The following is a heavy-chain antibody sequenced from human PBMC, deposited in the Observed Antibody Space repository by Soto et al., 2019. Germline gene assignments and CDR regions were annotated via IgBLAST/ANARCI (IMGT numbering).Heavy chain of an antibody. CDR1: GFPFNYYG. J-gene: IGHJ4*02. CDR2: VSKSDYT. V-gene: IGHV3-21*01. D-gene: IGHD2-2*01. CDR3: AREDSIIIPAVSDF. Sequence: GGSLRLSCTVSGFPFNYYGINWVRQAPGKGLEWVSSVSKSDYTYYSDSVKGRFTISRDNAKNSVSLQMNTLRVEDTAVYYCAREDSIIIPAVSDFWGQGTLVTVSS.